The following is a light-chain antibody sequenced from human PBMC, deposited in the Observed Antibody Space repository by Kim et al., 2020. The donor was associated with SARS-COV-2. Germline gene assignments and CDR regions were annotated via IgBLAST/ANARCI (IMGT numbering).Light chain of an antibody. V-gene: IGKV3-15*01. J-gene: IGKJ4*01. CDR3: QQYNNWPPELT. CDR1: QSVSSN. CDR2: GVS. Sequence: EIVMTQSPATLSVSPGERATLSCRASQSVSSNLAWYQQKPGQAPRLLIYGVSTRATGIPARFSGSGSGTEFTLTISSLQSEDFAVYYCQQYNNWPPELTFGGGTKLEI.